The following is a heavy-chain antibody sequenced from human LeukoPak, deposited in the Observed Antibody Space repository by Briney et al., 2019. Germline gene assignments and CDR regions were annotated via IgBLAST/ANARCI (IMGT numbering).Heavy chain of an antibody. Sequence: ASVNVSCKASGYTFTDYYMHGVRPAPGQGPEWMGWINTKSGRTSYAQKFQGRVSMNRDTSISTTYMELSSLRSDDTAVYYCARGTYYDSSGYSGVRLFDYWGQGTLVTVSS. CDR1: GYTFTDYY. CDR2: INTKSGRT. J-gene: IGHJ4*02. D-gene: IGHD3-22*01. CDR3: ARGTYYDSSGYSGVRLFDY. V-gene: IGHV1-2*02.